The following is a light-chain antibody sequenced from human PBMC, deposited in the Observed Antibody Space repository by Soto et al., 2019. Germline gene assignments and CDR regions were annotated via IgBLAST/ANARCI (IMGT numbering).Light chain of an antibody. V-gene: IGKV1-33*01. CDR1: QSISRY. CDR2: GAS. Sequence: IQMTQSPSSLSASVGDRVTITCRTSQSISRYLNWYQQKPGRAPNLLIYGASNLETGVPSRFSGSGSGTDFTFTISSLQAEDIGTYFCQQYDSVFTFGQGTRLEIK. CDR3: QQYDSVFT. J-gene: IGKJ5*01.